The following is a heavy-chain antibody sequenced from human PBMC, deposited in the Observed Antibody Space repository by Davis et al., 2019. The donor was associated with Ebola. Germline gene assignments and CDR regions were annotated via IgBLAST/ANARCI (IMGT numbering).Heavy chain of an antibody. V-gene: IGHV3-48*02. D-gene: IGHD2-2*01. CDR2: ISSSSSTI. Sequence: GGSLRLSCAASGFTFSSYSMNWVRQAPGKGLEWVSYISSSSSTIYYADSVKGRFTISRDDAKNSLYLQMNSLRDEDTAVYYCARDKDIVVVPAAPLAPFYGMDVWGQGTTVTVSS. CDR3: ARDKDIVVVPAAPLAPFYGMDV. CDR1: GFTFSSYS. J-gene: IGHJ6*02.